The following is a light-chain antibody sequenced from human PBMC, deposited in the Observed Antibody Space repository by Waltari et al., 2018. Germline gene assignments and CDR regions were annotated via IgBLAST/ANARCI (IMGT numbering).Light chain of an antibody. J-gene: IGKJ4*01. CDR1: QGVSSY. V-gene: IGKV3-11*01. Sequence: EIVLTQSPATLSLSPGERATLSCRASQGVSSYLAWYQQQPGQAPRLLIYDASNRATCIPARFSGSGSGTDFTLTISSLEPEDFAVYYCQQRSNWPLTFGGGTKVEIE. CDR3: QQRSNWPLT. CDR2: DAS.